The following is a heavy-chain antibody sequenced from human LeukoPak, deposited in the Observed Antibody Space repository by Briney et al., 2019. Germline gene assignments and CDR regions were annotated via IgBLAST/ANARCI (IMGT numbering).Heavy chain of an antibody. V-gene: IGHV3-23*01. CDR1: GFTFSSYA. Sequence: GSLSLSCAASGFTFSSYAMSWVRPAPGQGLEWVSAISGRRGSTYYADSVKGRFTISRDNSKNTLYLQMNSLRAEDTAVYYCAKEQGQQLVLNPFDYWGQGTLVTVSS. CDR3: AKEQGQQLVLNPFDY. CDR2: ISGRRGST. J-gene: IGHJ4*02. D-gene: IGHD6-13*01.